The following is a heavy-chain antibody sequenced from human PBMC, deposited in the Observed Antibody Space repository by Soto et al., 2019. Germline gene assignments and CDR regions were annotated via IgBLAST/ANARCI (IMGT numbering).Heavy chain of an antibody. CDR3: AHRRGFGELLFY. CDR2: IYWDDDK. V-gene: IGHV2-5*02. CDR1: GFSLSTSGVG. D-gene: IGHD3-10*01. J-gene: IGHJ4*02. Sequence: QITLKESGPPLVKPTQTLTMTCTFSGFSLSTSGVGVGWIRQPPGKALEWLALIYWDDDKRYSPSLKSRLTITKDTSKNQVVLTMTNMDPVDTATYYCAHRRGFGELLFYWGQGTLVTVSS.